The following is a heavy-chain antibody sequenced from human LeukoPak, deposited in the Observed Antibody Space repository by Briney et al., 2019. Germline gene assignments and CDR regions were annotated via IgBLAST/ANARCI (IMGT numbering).Heavy chain of an antibody. CDR3: ARDGSPFYYYYAMDV. CDR2: ISSSGNT. V-gene: IGHV3-23*01. J-gene: IGHJ6*02. CDR1: GFTFSRSA. Sequence: PGGSLRLSCAASGFTFSRSAMTWVRQTPGKGLDWVSSISSSGNTYYADSVKGRFTISRDNSKNTLYLQMNSLRAEDTAVYYCARDGSPFYYYYAMDVWGQGTTVTVSS.